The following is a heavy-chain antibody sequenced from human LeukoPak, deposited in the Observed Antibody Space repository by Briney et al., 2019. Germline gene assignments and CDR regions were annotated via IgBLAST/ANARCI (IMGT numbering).Heavy chain of an antibody. CDR2: IYYSGST. V-gene: IGHV4-59*01. CDR1: GGSISSYY. Sequence: SETLSLTCTVSGGSISSYYWSWIRQPPGKGLEWIGYIYYSGSTNYNPSLKSRVTISVDTSKNQFSLKLSSVTAADTAVYYCARDKCGTSCHFDYWGQGTLVTVSS. D-gene: IGHD2-2*01. J-gene: IGHJ4*02. CDR3: ARDKCGTSCHFDY.